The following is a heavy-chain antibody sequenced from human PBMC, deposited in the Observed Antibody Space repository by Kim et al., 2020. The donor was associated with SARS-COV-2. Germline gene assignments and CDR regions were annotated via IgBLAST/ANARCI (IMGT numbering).Heavy chain of an antibody. CDR3: ARETYDYIWGSYRYLFDY. V-gene: IGHV3-48*02. Sequence: GGSLRLSCAASGFTFSSYSMNWVRQAPGKGLEWVSYISSSSSTIYYADSVKGRFTISRDNAKNSLYLQMNSLRDEDTAVYYCARETYDYIWGSYRYLFDYWGQGPLVTVPT. CDR1: GFTFSSYS. D-gene: IGHD3-16*02. CDR2: ISSSSSTI. J-gene: IGHJ4*02.